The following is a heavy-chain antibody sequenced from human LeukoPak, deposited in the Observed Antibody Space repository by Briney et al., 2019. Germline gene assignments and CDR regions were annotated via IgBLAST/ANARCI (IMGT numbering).Heavy chain of an antibody. D-gene: IGHD3-10*01. Sequence: SQTLSLTCTVSGGSISSGDHYWSWIRQPPGKGLEWIGSIYYSGSTYYNPSLKSRVTISVDTSKNQFSLKLSSVTAADTAVYYCARDGMVRGAGYGYWGQGTLVTVSS. J-gene: IGHJ4*02. CDR2: IYYSGST. V-gene: IGHV4-39*07. CDR3: ARDGMVRGAGYGY. CDR1: GGSISSGDHY.